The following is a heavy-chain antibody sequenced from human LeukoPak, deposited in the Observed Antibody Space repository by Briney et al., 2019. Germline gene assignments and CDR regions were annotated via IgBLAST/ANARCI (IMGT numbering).Heavy chain of an antibody. V-gene: IGHV3-7*01. CDR2: IKEDGSDK. D-gene: IGHD3/OR15-3a*01. CDR1: GFTFSSYW. CDR3: ARWTDWYFDL. Sequence: GGSLRLSCAASGFTFSSYWMSWIRQAPEKGLQWVANIKEDGSDKNYADSVKGRFTISRDNAKNLLYLQMNSLRAEDAAVYYCARWTDWYFDLWGRGTLVTVSS. J-gene: IGHJ2*01.